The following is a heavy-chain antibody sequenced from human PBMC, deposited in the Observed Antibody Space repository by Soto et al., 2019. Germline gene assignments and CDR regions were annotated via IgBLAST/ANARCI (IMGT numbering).Heavy chain of an antibody. Sequence: ASVKVSCKASGYTFTGYYMHWVRQAPGQGLEWMGWINPNSGDTNYAQKFQGRVTMTRDTSISTAYMELSRLRSDDTAVYYCARVMVRGVIIHYYYYGMDVWGQGTTVTVSS. V-gene: IGHV1-2*02. CDR1: GYTFTGYY. J-gene: IGHJ6*02. CDR2: INPNSGDT. D-gene: IGHD3-10*01. CDR3: ARVMVRGVIIHYYYYGMDV.